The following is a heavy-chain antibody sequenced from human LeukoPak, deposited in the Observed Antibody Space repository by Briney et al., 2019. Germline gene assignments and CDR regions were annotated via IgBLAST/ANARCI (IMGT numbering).Heavy chain of an antibody. V-gene: IGHV1-2*02. CDR2: ISPKSGGT. Sequence: ASVKVSCKASGYTFTDHYMHWVRQAPGQGLEWMGWISPKSGGTNYAQKFQGRVTMTRDTSDSTVYMELSRLRSDDTAVYYCATNEVVGLYIYFDYWGQGTLVTVSS. CDR3: ATNEVVGLYIYFDY. CDR1: GYTFTDHY. J-gene: IGHJ4*02. D-gene: IGHD1-1*01.